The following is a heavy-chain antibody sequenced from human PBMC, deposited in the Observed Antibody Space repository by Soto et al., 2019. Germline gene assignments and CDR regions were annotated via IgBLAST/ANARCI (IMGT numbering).Heavy chain of an antibody. CDR1: GFTFSGSA. D-gene: IGHD3-22*01. CDR3: AKGYDIITN. V-gene: IGHV3-73*01. CDR2: IRSKPNNYAT. J-gene: IGHJ4*02. Sequence: GGSLRLSCAASGFTFSGSAMHWVRQTSGKGLEWVGRIRSKPNNYATAYAASVKGRFTISRDDSKNTAYLQMNSLETEDTAVYYCAKGYDIITNWGQGTPVTVSS.